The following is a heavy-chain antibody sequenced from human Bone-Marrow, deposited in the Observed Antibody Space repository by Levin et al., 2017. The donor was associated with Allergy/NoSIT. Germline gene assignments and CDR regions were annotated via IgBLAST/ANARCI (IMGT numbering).Heavy chain of an antibody. Sequence: GESLKISCAASGFTFSSYAMSWVRQAPGKGLEWVSAISGSGGSTYYADSVKGRFTISRDNSKNTLYLQMNSLRAEDTAVYYCAKVPPQLGPSLDYWGQGTLVTVSS. J-gene: IGHJ4*02. CDR1: GFTFSSYA. V-gene: IGHV3-23*01. D-gene: IGHD3-10*01. CDR2: ISGSGGST. CDR3: AKVPPQLGPSLDY.